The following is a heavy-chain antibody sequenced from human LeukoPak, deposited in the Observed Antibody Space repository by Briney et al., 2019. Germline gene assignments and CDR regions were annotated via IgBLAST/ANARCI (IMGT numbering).Heavy chain of an antibody. CDR1: GGSINSGGYY. CDR3: ARGAGRHGDYRDY. V-gene: IGHV4-31*03. J-gene: IGHJ4*02. CDR2: IYYTGST. D-gene: IGHD4-17*01. Sequence: PSETLSLTCTVSGGSINSGGYYWSWIRQHPGKGLEWIGYIYYTGSTYYNPSLKSRVTISIDTSKNQSSLNLSSVTAADTAVYYCARGAGRHGDYRDYWGQGTLVTVSS.